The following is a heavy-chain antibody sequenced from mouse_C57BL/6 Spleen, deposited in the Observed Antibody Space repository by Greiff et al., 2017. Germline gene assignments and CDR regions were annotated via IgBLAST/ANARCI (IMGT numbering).Heavy chain of an antibody. J-gene: IGHJ2*01. CDR2: IYPGDGDT. Sequence: QVQLKESGPELVKPGASVKISCKASGYAFSSSWMNWVKQRPGKGLEWIGRIYPGDGDTNYNGKFKGKATLTADKSSSTAYMQLSSLTSEDSAVYFCARGTGTPSFDYWGQGTTLTVSS. D-gene: IGHD4-1*01. V-gene: IGHV1-82*01. CDR1: GYAFSSSW. CDR3: ARGTGTPSFDY.